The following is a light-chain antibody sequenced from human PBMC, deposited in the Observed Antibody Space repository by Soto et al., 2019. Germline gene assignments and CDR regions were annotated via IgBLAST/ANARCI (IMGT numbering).Light chain of an antibody. Sequence: DIQMTQSPSTLSASLGDRVTITCRASQSISNWLAWYQQKPGKAPNLLIFDASSLESGVPSRFSGSGAGTEFTLTISSLQPDDFATYYCQQYNSYSGTFGQGTKVDIK. CDR2: DAS. CDR3: QQYNSYSGT. V-gene: IGKV1-5*01. J-gene: IGKJ1*01. CDR1: QSISNW.